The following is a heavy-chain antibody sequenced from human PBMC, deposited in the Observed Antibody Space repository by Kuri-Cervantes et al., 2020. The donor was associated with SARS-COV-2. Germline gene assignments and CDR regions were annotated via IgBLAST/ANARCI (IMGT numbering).Heavy chain of an antibody. D-gene: IGHD5-18*01. CDR2: IYSGGST. CDR3: VGETDTAMAFFDY. V-gene: IGHV3-66*02. CDR1: GFTVSSNY. Sequence: GGSLRLSCAASGFTVSSNYMNWVRQAPGKGLEWVSVIYSGGSTYYADSVKGRFTISRDNSKNTLYLQMNSLRAEDTAVYYCVGETDTAMAFFDYWDQGTLVTVSS. J-gene: IGHJ4*02.